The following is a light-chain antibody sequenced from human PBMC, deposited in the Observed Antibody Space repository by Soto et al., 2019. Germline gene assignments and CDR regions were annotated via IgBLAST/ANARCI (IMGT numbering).Light chain of an antibody. Sequence: DIPMTQSPSTLSASVGDRVTITCRASQSISKWLAWYQQKPGKAPNLLIYDASNLESGVPSRFSGSGSGTEFTLTISSLQPDDFASYYCQQYNDYSPWTFGQGTKVEI. J-gene: IGKJ1*01. CDR1: QSISKW. CDR2: DAS. V-gene: IGKV1-5*01. CDR3: QQYNDYSPWT.